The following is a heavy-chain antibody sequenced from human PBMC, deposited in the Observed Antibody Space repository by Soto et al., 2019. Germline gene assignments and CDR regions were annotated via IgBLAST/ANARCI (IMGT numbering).Heavy chain of an antibody. D-gene: IGHD6-13*01. V-gene: IGHV3-9*01. CDR2: INYNSGSV. J-gene: IGHJ4*02. CDR1: GFTFDVYA. Sequence: EVQLVESGGGWVQPGRSLRLSCAASGFTFDVYAMPWVRQAPGKGLEWVSGINYNSGSVGYADSVKGRFTISRDNAKNCLHLQMNSLRAEDTAVYYCAKDISLRGWVYLVVEYWGQGTLVTVSP. CDR3: AKDISLRGWVYLVVEY.